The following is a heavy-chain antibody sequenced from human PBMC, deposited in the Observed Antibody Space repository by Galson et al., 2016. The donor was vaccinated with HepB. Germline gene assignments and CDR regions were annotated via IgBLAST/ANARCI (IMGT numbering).Heavy chain of an antibody. CDR3: ARAFSRESGFDY. Sequence: SLRLSCAASGFIFRSYGMHWVRQAPGKGLEWVAVISYEGSNKYYADSVKGRFTISRDNAKNSLYLQMNSLKAEDTAVYYCARAFSRESGFDYWGQGTLVTVSS. V-gene: IGHV3-30*03. CDR1: GFIFRSYG. CDR2: ISYEGSNK. D-gene: IGHD3-10*01. J-gene: IGHJ4*02.